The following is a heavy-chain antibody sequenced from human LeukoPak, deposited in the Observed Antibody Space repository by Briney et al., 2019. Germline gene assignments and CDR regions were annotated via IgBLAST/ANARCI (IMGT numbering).Heavy chain of an antibody. D-gene: IGHD2-15*01. CDR3: ARGVVVVAATPDY. CDR2: ISSSSSYI. Sequence: GGSLRLSCAASGFTFSSYSMNWARQAPGKGLEWVSSISSSSSYIYYADSVKGRFTISRDNAKNSLYLQMNSLRAEDTAVYYCARGVVVVAATPDYWGQGTLVTVSS. J-gene: IGHJ4*02. CDR1: GFTFSSYS. V-gene: IGHV3-21*01.